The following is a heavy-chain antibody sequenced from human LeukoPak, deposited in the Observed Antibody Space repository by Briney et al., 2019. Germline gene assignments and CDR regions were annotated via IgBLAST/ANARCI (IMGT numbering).Heavy chain of an antibody. D-gene: IGHD3-10*01. CDR3: AKDLETINPTMD. CDR1: GFIFSSHA. Sequence: PGGSLRLSCAVSGFIFSSHAMSWVRQAPGKGLEWVSSIGGSGKNTLYADAVKGRFTVSRDNSKDTLYLQMNSLRAEDTAVYYCAKDLETINPTMDWGQGTLVTVSS. V-gene: IGHV3-23*01. J-gene: IGHJ4*02. CDR2: IGGSGKNT.